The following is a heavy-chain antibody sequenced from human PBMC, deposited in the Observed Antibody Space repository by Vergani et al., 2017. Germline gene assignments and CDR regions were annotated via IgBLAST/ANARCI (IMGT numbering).Heavy chain of an antibody. V-gene: IGHV4-34*01. Sequence: QVQLQQWGAGLLKPSETLSLTCAVYGGSFSGYYWSWIRQPPGKGLEWIGEINHSGSTNSNPSLKSRVTISVDTSKNQFSLELSSVTAADTAVYYCARRPGQERGRVGATSYFDDWGQGSLVTVSS. J-gene: IGHJ4*02. CDR1: GGSFSGYY. D-gene: IGHD1-26*01. CDR3: ARRPGQERGRVGATSYFDD. CDR2: INHSGST.